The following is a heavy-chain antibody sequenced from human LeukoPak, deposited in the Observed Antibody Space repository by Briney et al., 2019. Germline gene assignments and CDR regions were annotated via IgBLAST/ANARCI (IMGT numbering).Heavy chain of an antibody. D-gene: IGHD1-26*01. CDR3: ARDPYSGSYGADYYYYMDV. J-gene: IGHJ6*03. CDR1: GFTFSNYW. CDR2: INSDGINT. V-gene: IGHV3-74*01. Sequence: GGSLRLSCAASGFTFSNYWMHWVRHAPGKGLVWVSRINSDGINTSYADSVKGRFTISRDNAKSSLYLQMNSLRAEDTAVYYCARDPYSGSYGADYYYYMDVWGKGTTVTISS.